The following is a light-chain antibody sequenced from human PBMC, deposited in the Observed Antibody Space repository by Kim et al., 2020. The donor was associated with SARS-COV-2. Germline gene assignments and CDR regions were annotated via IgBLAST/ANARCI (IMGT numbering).Light chain of an antibody. CDR2: LERSGSY. CDR1: SGHSGYI. CDR3: ETWDSNTWV. Sequence: SVRLTCTLSSGHSGYIIAWHQQRPGKAPRYLMKLERSGSYNKGSEVPDRFSGSSSGADRFLTISNLQFEDEADYYCETWDSNTWVFGGGTQLNVL. V-gene: IGLV4-60*02. J-gene: IGLJ3*02.